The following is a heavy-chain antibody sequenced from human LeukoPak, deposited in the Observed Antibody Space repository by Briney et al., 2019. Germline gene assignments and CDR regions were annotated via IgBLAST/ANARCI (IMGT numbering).Heavy chain of an antibody. J-gene: IGHJ4*02. CDR1: GFTFSSYS. CDR3: ARSRDGYNFFDY. CDR2: INSDGSST. Sequence: GGSLRLSSAASGFTFSSYSMHWVRQAPGKGLVWVSRINSDGSSTSYADSVKGRFTISRDNAKNTLYLQMNSLRAEDTAVYYCARSRDGYNFFDYWGQGTLVTVSS. V-gene: IGHV3-74*01. D-gene: IGHD5-24*01.